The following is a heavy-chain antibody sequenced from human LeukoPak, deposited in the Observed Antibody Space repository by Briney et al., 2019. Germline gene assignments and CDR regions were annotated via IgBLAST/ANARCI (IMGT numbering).Heavy chain of an antibody. D-gene: IGHD2-15*01. J-gene: IGHJ4*02. Sequence: PGGSLRLSCAASGFTFSSYAMSWVRQAPGKGLEWVSAISGSGGSTYYADSVKGRFTVSRDNSQNTLYLQMNSLRAEDTAVYYCAKQRSEVVVAATNYWGQGTLVTVSS. V-gene: IGHV3-23*01. CDR1: GFTFSSYA. CDR2: ISGSGGST. CDR3: AKQRSEVVVAATNY.